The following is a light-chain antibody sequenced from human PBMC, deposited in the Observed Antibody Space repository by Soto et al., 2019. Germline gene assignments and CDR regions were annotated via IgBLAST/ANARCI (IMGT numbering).Light chain of an antibody. Sequence: ERVMTGAPATLSVSPGERATLSCRASQSLTTNLAWYQQKPGQAPRLLIHDASTRATGIPARFSGSGSGTEFTLTISSLQSEDFAVYYCQQYDDWPRTFGQGTRLEIK. CDR3: QQYDDWPRT. J-gene: IGKJ5*01. CDR2: DAS. CDR1: QSLTTN. V-gene: IGKV3-15*01.